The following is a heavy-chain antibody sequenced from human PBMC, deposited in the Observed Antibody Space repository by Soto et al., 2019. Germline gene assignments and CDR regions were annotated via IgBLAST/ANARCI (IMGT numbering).Heavy chain of an antibody. D-gene: IGHD2-15*01. CDR1: GFSLSTSGVG. CDR3: AHIGWPQDKYYFDY. CDR2: IYWDDDK. V-gene: IGHV2-5*02. J-gene: IGHJ4*02. Sequence: QITLKESGPTLVKPTQTLTLTCTFSGFSLSTSGVGVGWIRLPPGKALEWLALIYWDDDKRYSPSLKSRLTIAKHTSKAQVVLTMTHMDPVDTATYYCAHIGWPQDKYYFDYWGQGTLVTVSS.